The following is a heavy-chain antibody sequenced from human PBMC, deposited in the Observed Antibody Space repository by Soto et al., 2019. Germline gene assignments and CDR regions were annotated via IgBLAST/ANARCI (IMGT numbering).Heavy chain of an antibody. J-gene: IGHJ4*02. Sequence: TLSLTCAVSSGSISSSNWWSWVRQPPGKGLEWIGEIYHSGSTNYNPSLKSRVTISVDKSKNQFSLKLSSVTAADTAVYYCARRTGYYDYIWGSYRYGRFDYWGQGTLVTVSS. CDR1: SGSISSSNW. CDR2: IYHSGST. CDR3: ARRTGYYDYIWGSYRYGRFDY. V-gene: IGHV4-4*02. D-gene: IGHD3-16*02.